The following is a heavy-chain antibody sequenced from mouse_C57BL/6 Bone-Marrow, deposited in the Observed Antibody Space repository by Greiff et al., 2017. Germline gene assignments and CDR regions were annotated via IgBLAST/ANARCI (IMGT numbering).Heavy chain of an antibody. D-gene: IGHD1-1*02. Sequence: QVQLQQPGAELVKPGASVKLSCKASGYTFTSYWMQWVKQRPGQGLEWIGGIDPSDSYTNYNQKFKGKATLTVDTSSSTADMQLSSLTSEDSAVYYCARGWSRDYYAMDYWGQGTSVTVSS. V-gene: IGHV1-50*01. J-gene: IGHJ4*01. CDR3: ARGWSRDYYAMDY. CDR1: GYTFTSYW. CDR2: IDPSDSYT.